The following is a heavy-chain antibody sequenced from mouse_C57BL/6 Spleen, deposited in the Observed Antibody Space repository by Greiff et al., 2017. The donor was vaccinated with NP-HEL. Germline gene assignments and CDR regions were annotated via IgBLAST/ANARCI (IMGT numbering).Heavy chain of an antibody. J-gene: IGHJ1*03. Sequence: VKLMESGPELVKPGASVKISCKASGYSFTSYYIHWVKQRPGQGLEWIGWIYPGSGNTKYNEKFKGKATLTADTSSSTAYMQLSSLTSEDSAVYYCARWCTTDGYFDVWGTGTTVTVSS. D-gene: IGHD1-1*01. V-gene: IGHV1-66*01. CDR3: ARWCTTDGYFDV. CDR1: GYSFTSYY. CDR2: IYPGSGNT.